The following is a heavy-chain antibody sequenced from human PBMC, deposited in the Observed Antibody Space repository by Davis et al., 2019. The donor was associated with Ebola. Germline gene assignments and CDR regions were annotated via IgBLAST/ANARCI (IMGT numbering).Heavy chain of an antibody. CDR1: GFTFSSYA. D-gene: IGHD6-6*01. Sequence: PGGSLRLSCAASGFTFSSYAMSWVRQTPGKGLEWVSAISGSGGSTYYGYADSVKGRFTISRDNSKNTLYLQMNSLTAEDTAVYYCAKDTAARGYYYGMDVWGQGTTVTVSS. CDR2: ISGSGGST. CDR3: AKDTAARGYYYGMDV. V-gene: IGHV3-23*01. J-gene: IGHJ6*02.